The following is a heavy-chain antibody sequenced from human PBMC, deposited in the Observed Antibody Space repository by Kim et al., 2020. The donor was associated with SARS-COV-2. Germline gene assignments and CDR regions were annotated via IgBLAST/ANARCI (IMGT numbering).Heavy chain of an antibody. V-gene: IGHV4-34*01. J-gene: IGHJ3*02. CDR3: ARLWVPRGAFDI. CDR2: INHSGST. Sequence: SETLSLTCAVYGGSFSGYYWSWIRQPPGKGLEWIGEINHSGSTNYNPSLKSRVTISVDTSKNQFSLKLSSVTAADTAVYYCARLWVPRGAFDIWGQGTMVTVSS. CDR1: GGSFSGYY. D-gene: IGHD3-16*01.